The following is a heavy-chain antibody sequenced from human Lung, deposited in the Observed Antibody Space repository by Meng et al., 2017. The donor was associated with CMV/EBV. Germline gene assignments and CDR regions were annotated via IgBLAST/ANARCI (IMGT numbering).Heavy chain of an antibody. V-gene: IGHV4-59*01. CDR2: IYYSGST. CDR1: VGSISSYY. J-gene: IGHJ5*02. CDR3: AREEGIGGFDP. D-gene: IGHD3-10*01. Sequence: QGQRQVAGPGLVTPSETPSLTCTVSVGSISSYYWSWIRQPPGKGLEWIGYIYYSGSTNYNPSLKSRVTISVDTSKNQFSLKLSSVTAADTAVYYCAREEGIGGFDPWGQGTLVTVSS.